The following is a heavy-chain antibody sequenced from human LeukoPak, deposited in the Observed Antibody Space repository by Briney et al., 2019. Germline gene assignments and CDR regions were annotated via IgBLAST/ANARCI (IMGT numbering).Heavy chain of an antibody. Sequence: PSETLSLTCTVSGGSISSYYWSWIRQPAGKGLEWIGRIYTSGSTNYNPSLKSRVTISVDTSKNQFSLKLSSVTAADTAVYYCARGVILGYSSGWPRSGLVGVDYWGQGTLVTVSS. D-gene: IGHD6-19*01. J-gene: IGHJ4*02. CDR1: GGSISSYY. V-gene: IGHV4-4*07. CDR2: IYTSGST. CDR3: ARGVILGYSSGWPRSGLVGVDY.